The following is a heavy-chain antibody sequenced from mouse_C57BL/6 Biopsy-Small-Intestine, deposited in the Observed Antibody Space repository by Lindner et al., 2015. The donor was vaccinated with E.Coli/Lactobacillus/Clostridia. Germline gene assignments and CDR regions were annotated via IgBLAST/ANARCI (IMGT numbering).Heavy chain of an antibody. Sequence: VQLQESGPELVKPGASVKISCMASGYTFTDYYMNWVKQSHGKSLEWIGVINPYNGGTTYNQKFKGKATLTVDKSSSTAYMDLNSLTSEDSAVYYCARTRDEGFAYWGQGTLVTVSA. CDR1: GYTFTDYY. D-gene: IGHD3-3*01. V-gene: IGHV1-19*01. J-gene: IGHJ3*01. CDR3: ARTRDEGFAY. CDR2: INPYNGGT.